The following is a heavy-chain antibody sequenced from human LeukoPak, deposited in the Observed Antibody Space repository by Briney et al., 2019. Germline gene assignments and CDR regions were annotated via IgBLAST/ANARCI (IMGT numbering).Heavy chain of an antibody. CDR1: GGSISSYY. V-gene: IGHV4-4*07. CDR3: ARQGGSGSYIAY. D-gene: IGHD3-10*01. J-gene: IGHJ4*02. Sequence: SETLSLTCTVSGGSISSYYWSWIRQPAGKGLEWIGRIYTSGNTNYNPSLKSRVTMSVDTSKNQFSLKLSSVTAADTAMYYCARQGGSGSYIAYWGQGTLVTVSS. CDR2: IYTSGNT.